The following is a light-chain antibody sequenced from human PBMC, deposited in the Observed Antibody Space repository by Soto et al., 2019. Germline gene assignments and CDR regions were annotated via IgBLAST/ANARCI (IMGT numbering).Light chain of an antibody. CDR2: DAS. V-gene: IGKV3-20*01. CDR1: QTGRNNY. Sequence: EFVLTQSPGTLSLSPGERATLSCRASQTGRNNYLAWYQQKPGQAPSLLIYDASSRATGIPDRFSGGGSGTDFTLTISRLEPEDCAVYYCQQCSSYPHTFGGGTKVDIK. J-gene: IGKJ4*01. CDR3: QQCSSYPHT.